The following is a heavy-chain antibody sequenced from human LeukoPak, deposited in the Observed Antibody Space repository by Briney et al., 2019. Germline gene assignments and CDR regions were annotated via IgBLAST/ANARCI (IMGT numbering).Heavy chain of an antibody. CDR3: VRGPIQLWIHNAMDV. CDR2: IRSKAYRGTT. J-gene: IGHJ6*02. Sequence: SLRLSCTGSGFTFGDHAMSWVRRAPGKGLEWVGFIRSKAYRGTTEYAASVKGRFTISRDDSASIAYLQMNSLKTEDTAVYYSVRGPIQLWIHNAMDVWGQGTTVTVSS. V-gene: IGHV3-49*04. D-gene: IGHD1-1*01. CDR1: GFTFGDHA.